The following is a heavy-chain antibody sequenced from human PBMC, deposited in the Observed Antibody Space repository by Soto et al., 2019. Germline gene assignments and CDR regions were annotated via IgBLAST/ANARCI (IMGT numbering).Heavy chain of an antibody. V-gene: IGHV4-4*02. CDR1: GNSISTTNW. CDR3: ARDVGYHYDGSPSGQFDF. CDR2: IYHSGTS. J-gene: IGHJ4*02. D-gene: IGHD3-22*01. Sequence: QVELQESGPGLVKPSGTLSLTCAVFGNSISTTNWWSWVRQSPGKGLEWIGEIYHSGTSNYNPSLKSRITISLDKSTNQFSLKLRSVTAADTAVYYCARDVGYHYDGSPSGQFDFWGQGTLVIVSS.